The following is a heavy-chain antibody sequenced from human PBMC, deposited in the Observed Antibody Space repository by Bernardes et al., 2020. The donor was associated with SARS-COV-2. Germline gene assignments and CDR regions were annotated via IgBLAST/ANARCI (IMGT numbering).Heavy chain of an antibody. CDR1: GGSISSYY. CDR2: IYTSGST. J-gene: IGHJ6*03. V-gene: IGHV4-4*07. D-gene: IGHD2-2*02. Sequence: SETLSLTCTVSGGSISSYYWSWIRQPAGKGLEWIGRIYTSGSTNYNPSLKSRVTMSVDTSKNQFSLKLSSVTAADTAVYYCARVGVGYCSSTSCYIVGVSRYYYYMDVWGKGTTVTVSS. CDR3: ARVGVGYCSSTSCYIVGVSRYYYYMDV.